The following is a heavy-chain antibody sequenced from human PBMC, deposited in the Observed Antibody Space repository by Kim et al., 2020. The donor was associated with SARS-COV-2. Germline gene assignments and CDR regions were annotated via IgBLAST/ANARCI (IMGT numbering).Heavy chain of an antibody. D-gene: IGHD2-2*01. CDR3: AKGEYQLLANDAFDI. Sequence: GGSLRLSCAASGFTFDDYAMHWVRQAPGKGLEWVSGISWNSGSIGYADSVKGRFTISRDNAKNSLYLQMNSLRAEDTALYYCAKGEYQLLANDAFDIWG. CDR2: ISWNSGSI. J-gene: IGHJ3*02. CDR1: GFTFDDYA. V-gene: IGHV3-9*01.